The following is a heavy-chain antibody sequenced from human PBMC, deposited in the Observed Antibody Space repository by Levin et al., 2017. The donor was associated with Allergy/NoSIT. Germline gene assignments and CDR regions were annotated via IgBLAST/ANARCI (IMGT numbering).Heavy chain of an antibody. J-gene: IGHJ2*01. CDR3: AGWRGMFFDL. CDR1: GGSFSGYY. V-gene: IGHV4-34*01. D-gene: IGHD3-3*01. Sequence: SETLSLTCAVYGGSFSGYYWSWIRQPPGKGLEWIGEINHSGSTNYNPSLKSRVTISVDTSKNQFSLKLSSVTAADTAVYYCAGWRGMFFDLWGRGTLVTVSS. CDR2: INHSGST.